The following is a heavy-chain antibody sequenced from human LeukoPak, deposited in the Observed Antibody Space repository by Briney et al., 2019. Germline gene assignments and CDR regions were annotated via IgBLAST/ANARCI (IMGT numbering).Heavy chain of an antibody. D-gene: IGHD3-10*01. CDR2: IYYSGST. CDR1: GGSISSYY. Sequence: SETLSLTCTVSGGSISSYYWIWIRQPPGRGLEWIGYIYYSGSTNYNPALKSRVTISVDTSKNQLSLKLSSVTAADTAVYYCARGAMVRGVIYYYYMDVWGKGTTVTVSS. V-gene: IGHV4-59*01. CDR3: ARGAMVRGVIYYYYMDV. J-gene: IGHJ6*03.